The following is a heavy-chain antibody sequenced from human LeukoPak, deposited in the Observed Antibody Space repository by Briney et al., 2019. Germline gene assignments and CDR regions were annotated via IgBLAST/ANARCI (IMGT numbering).Heavy chain of an antibody. CDR1: GFTFSSYG. J-gene: IGHJ4*02. D-gene: IGHD2-21*02. CDR2: ISYDGSKK. CDR3: AKDPCGGDCYYFDS. Sequence: PGRSLRLSCAASGFTFSSYGMHGVRQAPGKGLEGVAVISYDGSKKDYADSVKGGFTIYRDNSNNPLYLHMNSLSAADTAVYYCAKDPCGGDCYYFDSWGQGTLVTVSS. V-gene: IGHV3-30*18.